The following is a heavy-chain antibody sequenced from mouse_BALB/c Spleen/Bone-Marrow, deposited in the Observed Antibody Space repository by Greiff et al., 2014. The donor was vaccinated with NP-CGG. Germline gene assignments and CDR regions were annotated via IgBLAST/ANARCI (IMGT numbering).Heavy chain of an antibody. V-gene: IGHV1-54*01. CDR3: ARSRGYDVGPFAF. D-gene: IGHD2-2*01. CDR2: INPGSGSS. CDR1: GYAFTNYL. J-gene: IGHJ3*01. Sequence: VKLMESGAELVRPGTSVKVSCKASGYAFTNYLIEWVKRRPGQGLEWIGVINPGSGSSNYNENFKGKATLTADRSSSTAYMLLNSLTSDDSAVYFCARSRGYDVGPFAFWGQGTLVTVSA.